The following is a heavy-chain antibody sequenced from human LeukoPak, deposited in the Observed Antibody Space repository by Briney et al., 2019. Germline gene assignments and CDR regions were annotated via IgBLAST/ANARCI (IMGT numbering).Heavy chain of an antibody. D-gene: IGHD3-3*01. V-gene: IGHV4-30-2*01. J-gene: IGHJ5*02. CDR3: ARVWGGTTSGVVWFDP. CDR1: GGSISSGGYY. Sequence: SETLSLTCTVSGGSISSGGYYWSWIRQPPGKGLEWIGYIYHSGSTYYNPSLKSRVTISVDRSKNQFSLKLSSVTAADTAVYYCARVWGGTTSGVVWFDPWGQGTLVTVSS. CDR2: IYHSGST.